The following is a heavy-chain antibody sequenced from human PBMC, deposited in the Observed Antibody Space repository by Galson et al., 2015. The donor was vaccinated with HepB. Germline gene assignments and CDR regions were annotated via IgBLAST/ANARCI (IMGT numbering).Heavy chain of an antibody. V-gene: IGHV7-4-1*02. Sequence: SVKVSCKASGSTFTSYSMNWVRQAPGQGLEWIGFINTNTGNPTYAQGFTGRFVFSLDTSVSTAYLQISSLKAEDTAVYYCARDRSYSAYDYWGQGTLVTVSS. D-gene: IGHD5-12*01. CDR1: GSTFTSYS. CDR2: INTNTGNP. J-gene: IGHJ4*02. CDR3: ARDRSYSAYDY.